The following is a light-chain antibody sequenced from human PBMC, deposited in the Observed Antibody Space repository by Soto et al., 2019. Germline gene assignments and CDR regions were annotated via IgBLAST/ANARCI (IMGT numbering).Light chain of an antibody. CDR2: KVY. CDR1: QSLVYSDGTTS. Sequence: DVVMTQSPLSLPVTLGQPASISCRSSQSLVYSDGTTSLNWCQQRPGQSPRRLIYKVYNRDSGVPDRFSGSGSGTDFALKISRVEAEDVGGYYCMQGTPWPLTFGGGTKVDIK. J-gene: IGKJ4*01. V-gene: IGKV2-30*01. CDR3: MQGTPWPLT.